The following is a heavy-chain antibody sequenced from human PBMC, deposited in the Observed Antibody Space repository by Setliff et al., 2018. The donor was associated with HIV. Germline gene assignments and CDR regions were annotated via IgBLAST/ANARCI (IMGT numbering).Heavy chain of an antibody. CDR2: VIHTGST. Sequence: SETLSLTCAVYGGSFSGYYWSWIRRPPGKGLEWIGEVIHTGSTNYNPSLKSRVTISVDTSKNQFSLRLSSVTAADTAVYYCARGRSCSSSSCYLVYYYYYGMDVWGHGSTVTVSS. V-gene: IGHV4-34*01. CDR1: GGSFSGYY. CDR3: ARGRSCSSSSCYLVYYYYYGMDV. J-gene: IGHJ6*02. D-gene: IGHD2-2*01.